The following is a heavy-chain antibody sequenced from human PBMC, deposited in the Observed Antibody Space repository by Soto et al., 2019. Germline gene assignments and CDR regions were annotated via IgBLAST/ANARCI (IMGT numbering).Heavy chain of an antibody. V-gene: IGHV3-23*01. CDR3: AKDRYRSGGSCYSGFDY. CDR2: ISGSGGST. Sequence: EVQLLESGGGLVQPGGSLRLSCAASGFTFSSYAMSWVRQAPGKGLEWVSAISGSGGSTYYADSVKGRFTISRDNSKNTLYLQMNSLRAEDTAVYYCAKDRYRSGGSCYSGFDYWSQGTLVTVSS. D-gene: IGHD2-15*01. CDR1: GFTFSSYA. J-gene: IGHJ4*02.